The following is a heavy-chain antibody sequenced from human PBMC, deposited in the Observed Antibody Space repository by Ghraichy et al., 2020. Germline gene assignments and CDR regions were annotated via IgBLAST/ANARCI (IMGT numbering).Heavy chain of an antibody. D-gene: IGHD3-10*01. J-gene: IGHJ6*02. Sequence: SETLSLTCAVYGGSFSGYYWSWIRQPPGKGLEWIGEINHSGSTNYNPSLKSRVTISVDTSKNQFSLKLSSVTAADTAVYYCARGLGYYGSGSYYKWGNYYYGMDVWGQGTTVTVSS. CDR3: ARGLGYYGSGSYYKWGNYYYGMDV. CDR2: INHSGST. V-gene: IGHV4-34*01. CDR1: GGSFSGYY.